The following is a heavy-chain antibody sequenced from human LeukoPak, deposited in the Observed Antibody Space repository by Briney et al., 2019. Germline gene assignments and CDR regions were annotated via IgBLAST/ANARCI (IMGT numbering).Heavy chain of an antibody. CDR2: IYSGGST. D-gene: IGHD3-10*01. V-gene: IGHV3-53*01. CDR3: ARASPGESYYFDY. Sequence: GGSLRLSCAASGFTVSSNYMSWVRQAPGKGLEWVSVIYSGGSTYYADSVKGRFTISRDNSKNTLYLQMYSLRAEDTAVYYCARASPGESYYFDYWGQGTLVTVSS. CDR1: GFTVSSNY. J-gene: IGHJ4*02.